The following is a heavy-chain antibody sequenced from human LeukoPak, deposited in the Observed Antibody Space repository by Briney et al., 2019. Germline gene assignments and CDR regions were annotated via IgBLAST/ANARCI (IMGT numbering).Heavy chain of an antibody. J-gene: IGHJ6*02. V-gene: IGHV4-59*01. Sequence: SETLSLTCTVSGGSISSYYWSWIRQPPGKGLEWIGYIYYSGSTNYNPSLKSRVTISVDTSKNQFSLKLSSVTAADTAVYYCARSPFGDFWSGYYSTGGPDYYYGMDVWGQGTTDTVSS. CDR3: ARSPFGDFWSGYYSTGGPDYYYGMDV. CDR1: GGSISSYY. D-gene: IGHD3-3*01. CDR2: IYYSGST.